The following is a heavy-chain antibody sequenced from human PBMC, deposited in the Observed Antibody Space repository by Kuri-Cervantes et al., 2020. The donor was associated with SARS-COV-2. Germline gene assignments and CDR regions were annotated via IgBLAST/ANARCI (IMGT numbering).Heavy chain of an antibody. D-gene: IGHD3-10*01. Sequence: GESLKISCEASEFTVVGNYMSWVRQAPGKGLEWVSLIYSGDGGATYYSDSVKGRFTVSRDNSKNTLYLQMNSLRVEDTAVYYCAREDGSLAWCFDLWGRGTLVTVSS. J-gene: IGHJ2*01. CDR3: AREDGSLAWCFDL. CDR2: IYSGDGGAT. V-gene: IGHV3-66*01. CDR1: EFTVVGNY.